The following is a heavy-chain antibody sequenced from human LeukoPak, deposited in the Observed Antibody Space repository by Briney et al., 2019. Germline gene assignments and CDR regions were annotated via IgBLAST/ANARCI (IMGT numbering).Heavy chain of an antibody. V-gene: IGHV3-23*01. Sequence: GGSLRLSCAASGFTFSSYGMHWVRQAPGKGLDWVSSISANGIDTYYADSVKGRFTISRDNSKNTLSLQMYSLRAEDTAVYFCASAEGDSWGQGTLVTVSS. J-gene: IGHJ5*01. CDR1: GFTFSSYG. CDR3: ASAEGDS. CDR2: ISANGIDT.